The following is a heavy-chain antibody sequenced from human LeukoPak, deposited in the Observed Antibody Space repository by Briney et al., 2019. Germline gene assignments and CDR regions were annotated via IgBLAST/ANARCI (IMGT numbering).Heavy chain of an antibody. CDR3: AAGVSGATRDFDY. CDR1: GFTFTSSA. Sequence: SVKVSCKASGFTFTSSAMQWVRQARGQRLEWIGWIVVGSGNTNYAQKFQERVTITRDMSTSTAYMELSSLGSEDTAVYYCAAGVSGATRDFDYWGQGTLVTVSS. J-gene: IGHJ4*02. CDR2: IVVGSGNT. D-gene: IGHD3-10*01. V-gene: IGHV1-58*02.